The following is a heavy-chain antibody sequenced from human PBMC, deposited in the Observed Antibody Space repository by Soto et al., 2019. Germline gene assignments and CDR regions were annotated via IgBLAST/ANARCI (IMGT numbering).Heavy chain of an antibody. D-gene: IGHD3-10*01. J-gene: IGHJ4*02. Sequence: EVQLVESGGGLVQPGGSLRLSCAVSGFTFSSFWMNWVRQAPGEGLVWVSRINTDGSSTSYADSVKGRFTISRDNAKNTLYLQMNSLRVEDTAMYYCAKRGVDTFGLSYWGQGTLFTVSS. CDR2: INTDGSST. CDR1: GFTFSSFW. V-gene: IGHV3-74*01. CDR3: AKRGVDTFGLSY.